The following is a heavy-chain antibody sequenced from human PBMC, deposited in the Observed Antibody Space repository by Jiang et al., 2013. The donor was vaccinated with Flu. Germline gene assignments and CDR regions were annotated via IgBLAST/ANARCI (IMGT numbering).Heavy chain of an antibody. J-gene: IGHJ3*01. CDR1: GYIFNNYG. Sequence: VKKPGASVKVSCKASGYIFNNYGIGWVRQAPGQGLEWVGWISAYKGNTLYAQKFQGRVTMTTDTSTSTVYMDLGSLTSDDTAVYYCARDTRQWLIRPYDAFVVWGQGTTVSVSS. D-gene: IGHD6-19*01. CDR3: ARDTRQWLIRPYDAFVV. CDR2: ISAYKGNT. V-gene: IGHV1-18*01.